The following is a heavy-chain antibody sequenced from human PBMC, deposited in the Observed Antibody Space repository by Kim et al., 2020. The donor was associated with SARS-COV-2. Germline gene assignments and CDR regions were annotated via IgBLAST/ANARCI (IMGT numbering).Heavy chain of an antibody. D-gene: IGHD1-26*01. Sequence: SETLSLTCTVSGGSISNYYWSWIRQPPGKGLEWIGYIYYSGSTNYNPSLRSRVTISVDTSKNQFSLKLSSVTAADTAVYYCARGGAREGAFDIWGQGTMVTVSS. CDR1: GGSISNYY. CDR2: IYYSGST. J-gene: IGHJ3*02. CDR3: ARGGAREGAFDI. V-gene: IGHV4-59*01.